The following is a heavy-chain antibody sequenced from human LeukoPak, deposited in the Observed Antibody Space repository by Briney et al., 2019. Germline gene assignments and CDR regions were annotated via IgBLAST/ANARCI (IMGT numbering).Heavy chain of an antibody. CDR2: ISAYNGNT. D-gene: IGHD5-24*01. Sequence: EASVKVSCKASGYTFTSYGISWVRQAPGQGLEWMGWISAYNGNTNYAQKLQGRVTMTTDTSTSTAYMELRSLRSDDTAAYYCARASGVVATIGAWDYWGQGTLVTVSS. CDR1: GYTFTSYG. J-gene: IGHJ4*02. CDR3: ARASGVVATIGAWDY. V-gene: IGHV1-18*01.